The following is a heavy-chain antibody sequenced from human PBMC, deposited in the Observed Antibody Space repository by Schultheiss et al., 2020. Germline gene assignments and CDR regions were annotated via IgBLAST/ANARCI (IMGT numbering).Heavy chain of an antibody. CDR1: GYTFTSYG. V-gene: IGHV1-18*01. Sequence: ASVKVSCKASGYTFTSYGISWVRQAPGQGLEWMGWISAYNGNTNYAQKLQGRVTMTTDTSTSTAYMELSSLRSEDTAVYYCATAPDSTTVTTFRDYWGQGTLVTVSS. D-gene: IGHD4-17*01. CDR3: ATAPDSTTVTTFRDY. CDR2: ISAYNGNT. J-gene: IGHJ4*02.